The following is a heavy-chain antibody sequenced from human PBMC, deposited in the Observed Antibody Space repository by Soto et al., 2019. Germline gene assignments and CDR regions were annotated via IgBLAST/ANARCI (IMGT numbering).Heavy chain of an antibody. CDR3: ARDIYDYVWGSYRPLVQIDY. CDR2: ISYDGSNK. D-gene: IGHD3-16*02. V-gene: IGHV3-30-3*01. J-gene: IGHJ4*02. Sequence: QVQLVESGGGVVQPGRSLRLSCAASGFTFSSYAMHWVRQAPGKGLEWVAVISYDGSNKYYADSVKGRFTISRDNSKNTLYLQMNSLRAEDTAVYYCARDIYDYVWGSYRPLVQIDYWGQGTLVTVSS. CDR1: GFTFSSYA.